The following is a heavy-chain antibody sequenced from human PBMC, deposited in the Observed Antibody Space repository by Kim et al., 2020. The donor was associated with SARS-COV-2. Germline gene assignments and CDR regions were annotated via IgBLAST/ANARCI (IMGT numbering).Heavy chain of an antibody. D-gene: IGHD6-19*01. CDR1: GASISSGGYY. V-gene: IGHV4-31*03. CDR3: AREEVRLAVAVRAVYGMDV. CDR2: IYYSGST. Sequence: SETLSLTCTVSGASISSGGYYWSWIRQHPGKGLEWIGYIYYSGSTYYNPSLKSRVTISVDTSKNQFSLKLSSVTAADTGVYYCAREEVRLAVAVRAVYGMDVWGQGTTVTVSS. J-gene: IGHJ6*02.